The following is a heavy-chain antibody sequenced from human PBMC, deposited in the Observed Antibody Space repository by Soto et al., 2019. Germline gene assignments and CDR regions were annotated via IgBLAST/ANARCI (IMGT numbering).Heavy chain of an antibody. D-gene: IGHD6-13*01. J-gene: IGHJ4*02. Sequence: PSETLSLTCTVSGGSISSYYWSWIRQPPGKGLEWIGYIYYSGSANYNPSLKSRVTISVDTSKNQFSLKLSSVTAADTAVYYCARDQAAAGTGLDYWGQGTLVTVS. CDR3: ARDQAAAGTGLDY. CDR1: GGSISSYY. V-gene: IGHV4-59*01. CDR2: IYYSGSA.